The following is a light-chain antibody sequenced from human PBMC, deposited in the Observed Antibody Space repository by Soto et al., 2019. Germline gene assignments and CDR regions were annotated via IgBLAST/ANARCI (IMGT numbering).Light chain of an antibody. CDR1: KLGDKY. J-gene: IGLJ2*01. Sequence: SYELTQPPSVSVSPGQTASITCSGAKLGDKYACWYQQKPGQSPVLVIYQDSKRPSGIPERFSGSNSGNRATLTISGTQAMDEADYYCQAWDSSTAVVFGGGTKLTVL. V-gene: IGLV3-1*01. CDR2: QDS. CDR3: QAWDSSTAVV.